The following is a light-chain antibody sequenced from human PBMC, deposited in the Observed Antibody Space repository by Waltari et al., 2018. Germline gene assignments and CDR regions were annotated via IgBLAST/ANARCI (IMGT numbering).Light chain of an antibody. CDR2: DVS. V-gene: IGLV2-11*02. CDR1: NSDVGGYNY. J-gene: IGLJ6*01. CDR3: CSYAGSYTDV. Sequence: QSALTQPRSVSGSLGQSVTISCTGTNSDVGGYNYVPWYQQHPGKAPKLIIYDVSKRPSGVPDRFSGSKSGNTASLTISGLQAEDEADYYCCSYAGSYTDVFGSGAIVTVL.